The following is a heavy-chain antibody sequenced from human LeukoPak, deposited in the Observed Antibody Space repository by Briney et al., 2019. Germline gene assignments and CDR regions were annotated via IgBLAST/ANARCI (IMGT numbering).Heavy chain of an antibody. Sequence: GGSLRLSCAASGFTFTSYGMHWVRQAPGKGLEWVASINHNGNVNYYVDSVKGRFTISRDNAKNSLYLQMSNLRAEDTAVYFCARGGGLDVWGQGATVTVSS. D-gene: IGHD3-16*01. CDR2: INHNGNVN. CDR1: GFTFTSYG. J-gene: IGHJ6*02. CDR3: ARGGGLDV. V-gene: IGHV3-7*03.